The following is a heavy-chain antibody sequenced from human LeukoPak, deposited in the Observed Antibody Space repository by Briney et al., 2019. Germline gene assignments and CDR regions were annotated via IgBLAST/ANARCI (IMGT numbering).Heavy chain of an antibody. D-gene: IGHD6-19*01. CDR3: AREPLSSGWSYLDY. Sequence: SETLSLTCTVSGGSISSGGYYWSWIRQHPGKGLEWIGYIYYSGSTYYNPSLKSRVTISVDTSKNQFSLKLSSVTAADTAVYYCAREPLSSGWSYLDYWGQGTLVTVSS. V-gene: IGHV4-31*03. J-gene: IGHJ4*02. CDR1: GGSISSGGYY. CDR2: IYYSGST.